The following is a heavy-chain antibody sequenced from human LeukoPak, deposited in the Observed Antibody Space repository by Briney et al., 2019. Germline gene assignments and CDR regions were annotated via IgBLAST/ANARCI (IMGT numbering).Heavy chain of an antibody. CDR1: GGSFSGYY. V-gene: IGHV4-34*01. Sequence: SETLSLTCAVHGGSFSGYYWGWIRQPPGKGLEWIGEINHSGSTNYNPSLKSRVTISVDTSKNQFSLKLSSVTAADTAVYYCARVLHGGAFDIWGQGTMVTVSS. CDR2: INHSGST. D-gene: IGHD3-10*01. CDR3: ARVLHGGAFDI. J-gene: IGHJ3*02.